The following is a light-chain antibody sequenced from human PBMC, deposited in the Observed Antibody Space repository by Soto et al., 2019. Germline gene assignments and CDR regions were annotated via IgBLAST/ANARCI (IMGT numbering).Light chain of an antibody. CDR2: EVY. Sequence: DIVLTQTPLSLSVTPGQPASISCRSSQSLLHGDGKTYLYWFVQKPGQPPQLLIYEVYNQFSGVTDRFSGSGSGTDFTLKITRVEAEDVGTYYCMQSTQLPLTFGGGTKVEIK. CDR3: MQSTQLPLT. V-gene: IGKV2D-29*01. J-gene: IGKJ4*01. CDR1: QSLLHGDGKTY.